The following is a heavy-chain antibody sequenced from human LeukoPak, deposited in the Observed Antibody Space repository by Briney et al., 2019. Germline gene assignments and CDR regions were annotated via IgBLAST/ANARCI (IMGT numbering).Heavy chain of an antibody. CDR2: ITSSGTTT. CDR1: GFTFSSYS. Sequence: PGGSLRLSCAASGFTFSSYSMNWVRQAPGKGLEWLSYITSSGTTTHYADSVTGRFTISRDNAKNSLSLQVNSLRAEDTAVYYCARSRSGYYEDYWGQGTLVTVSS. J-gene: IGHJ4*02. CDR3: ARSRSGYYEDY. V-gene: IGHV3-48*04. D-gene: IGHD3-22*01.